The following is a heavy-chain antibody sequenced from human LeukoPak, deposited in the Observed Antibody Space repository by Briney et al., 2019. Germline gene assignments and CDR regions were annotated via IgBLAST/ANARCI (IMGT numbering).Heavy chain of an antibody. V-gene: IGHV4-59*01. J-gene: IGHJ4*02. CDR1: GGSINSYY. CDR2: IYYSGST. D-gene: IGHD6-13*01. CDR3: ARVTGYMTEDYFDY. Sequence: PSETLSLTCTVSGGSINSYYWSWIRQPPGKGLEWIGYIYYSGSTNYNPSLKSRVTISVDTSKNQFSLRLSSVTAAGTAVYYCARVTGYMTEDYFDYWGQGTLITVSS.